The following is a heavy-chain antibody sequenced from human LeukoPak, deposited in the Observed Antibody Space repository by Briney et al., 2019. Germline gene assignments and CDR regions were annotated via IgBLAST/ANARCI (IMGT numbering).Heavy chain of an antibody. Sequence: SETLSLTCTVSGGSISGHYWSWIRQSPGKGLEWIGYISYSGSTNYNPSLKSRVTISLDKSKSQFSLKLSSVTAADTAVYYCVRETGSGSNSPDYWGQRTLVTVSS. CDR1: GGSISGHY. CDR3: VRETGSGSNSPDY. CDR2: ISYSGST. V-gene: IGHV4-59*11. D-gene: IGHD6-19*01. J-gene: IGHJ4*02.